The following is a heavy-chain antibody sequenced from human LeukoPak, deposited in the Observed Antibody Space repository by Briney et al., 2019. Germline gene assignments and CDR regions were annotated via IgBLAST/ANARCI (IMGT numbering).Heavy chain of an antibody. Sequence: GGSLRLSCTASGFTFSSYAMHWVRQAPGKGLEWVAVISYDGSNKYYADSVKGRFTISRDNSKNTLYLQMNSLRAEDTAVYYCAREPAFGSGCFYYWGQGTLVTVSS. D-gene: IGHD6-19*01. CDR2: ISYDGSNK. J-gene: IGHJ4*02. CDR1: GFTFSSYA. CDR3: AREPAFGSGCFYY. V-gene: IGHV3-30-3*01.